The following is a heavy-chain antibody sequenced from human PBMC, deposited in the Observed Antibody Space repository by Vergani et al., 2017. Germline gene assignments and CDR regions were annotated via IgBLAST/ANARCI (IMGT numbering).Heavy chain of an antibody. J-gene: IGHJ4*02. CDR3: ARQFREGPGLDY. CDR2: IYYSGST. CDR1: GGSISSYY. V-gene: IGHV4-59*01. D-gene: IGHD3-10*01. Sequence: QVQLQESGPGLVKPSETLSLTCTVSGGSISSYYWSWIRQPPGKGLEWIGYIYYSGSTNYNPSLKSRVTISVDTSKNQFSLKLSSVTAADTAVYYCARQFREGPGLDYWGQGTLVTVSS.